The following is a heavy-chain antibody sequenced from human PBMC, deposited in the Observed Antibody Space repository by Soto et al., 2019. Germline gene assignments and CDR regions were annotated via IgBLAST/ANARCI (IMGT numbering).Heavy chain of an antibody. J-gene: IGHJ4*02. CDR3: ENFPSCSSPTCLDY. CDR2: INDRSNYI. Sequence: VGSLRLSFAASGFTLSSYAMNWVRQAPGKGLEWVSSINDRSNYIYYADAVKGRFTISRDNAINSLYLQMNSLRPDDTAVYHCENFPSCSSPTCLDYWARGTLVTVSS. D-gene: IGHD2-15*01. V-gene: IGHV3-21*06. CDR1: GFTLSSYA.